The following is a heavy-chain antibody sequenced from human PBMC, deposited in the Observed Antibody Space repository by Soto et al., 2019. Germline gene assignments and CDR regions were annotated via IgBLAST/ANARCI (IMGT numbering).Heavy chain of an antibody. Sequence: GGSLRLSCTASQLTFSDSYLHWVRQASGRGLQWVGHVRSVADNYATAYAASVKGRFIISRDDSKNTAYLQMNSLKPEDTAVYYCAIRDYWGQGTLVTVSS. CDR3: AIRDY. CDR2: VRSVADNYAT. J-gene: IGHJ4*02. V-gene: IGHV3-73*01. CDR1: QLTFSDSY.